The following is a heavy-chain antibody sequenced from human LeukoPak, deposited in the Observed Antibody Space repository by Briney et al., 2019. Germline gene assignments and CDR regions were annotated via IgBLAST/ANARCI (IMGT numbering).Heavy chain of an antibody. J-gene: IGHJ4*02. V-gene: IGHV3-53*01. D-gene: IGHD3-9*01. CDR1: GFTVSSNY. CDR2: IYSGGST. CDR3: ARELPYYDILTGYHYYFDY. Sequence: TGGSLRLSCAASGFTVSSNYMSWVRQAPGKGLEWVSVIYSGGSTYYADSVKGRFTISRDNSKNTLYLQMNSLRAEDTAVYYCARELPYYDILTGYHYYFDYWGQGTLVTVSS.